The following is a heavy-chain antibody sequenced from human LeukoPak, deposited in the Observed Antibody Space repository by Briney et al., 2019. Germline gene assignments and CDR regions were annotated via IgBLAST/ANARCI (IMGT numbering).Heavy chain of an antibody. CDR3: ARVYYDFWSGYSTQYYYYYYMDV. D-gene: IGHD3-3*01. J-gene: IGHJ6*03. V-gene: IGHV1-8*01. Sequence: GASVKVSCKASGYTFTSYDINWMRQATGQGLEWMGWMNPNSGNTGYAQKFQGRVTMTRNTSISTAYMELSSLRSEDTAVYYCARVYYDFWSGYSTQYYYYYYMDVWGKGTTVTVSS. CDR2: MNPNSGNT. CDR1: GYTFTSYD.